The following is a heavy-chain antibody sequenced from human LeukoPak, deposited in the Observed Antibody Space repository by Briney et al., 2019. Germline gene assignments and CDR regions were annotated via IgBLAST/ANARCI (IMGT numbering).Heavy chain of an antibody. CDR3: ANTDYDILTGLDY. CDR1: GFSFSGNS. CDR2: ISRTSTYT. V-gene: IGHV3-21*01. Sequence: GGSLRPSCAGSGFSFSGNSMNWVRQAPGKGLEWVSGISRTSTYTYYADSVKGRFTISRDNSKNTLYLQMNSLRAEDTAVYYCANTDYDILTGLDYWGQGTLVTVSS. D-gene: IGHD3-9*01. J-gene: IGHJ4*02.